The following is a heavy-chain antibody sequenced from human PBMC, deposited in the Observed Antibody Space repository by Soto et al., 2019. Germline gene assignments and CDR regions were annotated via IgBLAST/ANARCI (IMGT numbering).Heavy chain of an antibody. CDR2: ISFSGIT. D-gene: IGHD2-2*01. CDR3: SRYCGSTCRFSFAVAV. CDR1: SGTINTGDYF. V-gene: IGHV4-30-4*01. Sequence: VQLQESGPGLVKPSQTLSLTCTVSSGTINTGDYFWSWIRQPPGQGLEWIGYISFSGITNYTPALKIRFSMSVATAKRQFSLKLPSLTVADTSMYYCSRYCGSTCRFSFAVAVWGQWIAVTVSS. J-gene: IGHJ6*02.